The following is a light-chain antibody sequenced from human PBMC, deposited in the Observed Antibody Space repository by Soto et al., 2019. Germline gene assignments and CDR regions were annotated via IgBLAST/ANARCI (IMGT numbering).Light chain of an antibody. Sequence: DIQLAQSPSTLSASVGARITITCRATQSINWLAWYQQKPGKAPKLLIFEASRLESGVPSRFSGSGSGTEFTLTINSLQPDDFGTYYCQHYDTYSPMWTFGQGTKVDVK. V-gene: IGKV1-5*03. CDR3: QHYDTYSPMWT. CDR1: QSINW. CDR2: EAS. J-gene: IGKJ1*01.